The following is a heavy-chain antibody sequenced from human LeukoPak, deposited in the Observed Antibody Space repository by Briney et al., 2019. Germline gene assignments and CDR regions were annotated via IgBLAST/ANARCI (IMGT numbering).Heavy chain of an antibody. Sequence: SRTLSLTCAISGDSVSSNSAAWNWIRQSPSRGLEWLGRTYYRSKWYNDYAVSVKSRITINPDTSKNQFSLQLNSVTPEDTAVYYCAREWRGYSGYDTFRYWYFDLWGRGTLVTVSS. V-gene: IGHV6-1*01. CDR2: TYYRSKWYN. CDR1: GDSVSSNSAA. J-gene: IGHJ2*01. D-gene: IGHD5-12*01. CDR3: AREWRGYSGYDTFRYWYFDL.